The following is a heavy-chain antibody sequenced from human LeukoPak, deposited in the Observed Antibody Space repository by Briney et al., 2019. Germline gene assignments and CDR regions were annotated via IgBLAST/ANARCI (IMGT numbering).Heavy chain of an antibody. CDR2: IIPIFGTA. D-gene: IGHD3-9*01. Sequence: SVKVSCKASGGTFSSYAISWVRQAPGQGLEWMGGIIPIFGTANYAQKFQGRVTITADESTSTAYMELSSLRSEDTAVYYCAAYYREGRRYFDWFDWGQGTLVTVSS. CDR1: GGTFSSYA. J-gene: IGHJ4*02. V-gene: IGHV1-69*13. CDR3: AAYYREGRRYFDWFD.